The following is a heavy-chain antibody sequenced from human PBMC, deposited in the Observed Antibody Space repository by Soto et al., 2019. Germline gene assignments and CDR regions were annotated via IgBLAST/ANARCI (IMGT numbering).Heavy chain of an antibody. CDR3: AKALHGGGYWSGGSCSAPWFDP. V-gene: IGHV3-23*01. CDR2: ISGSGGST. D-gene: IGHD2-15*01. Sequence: HPGGSLRLSCAASGFTFSSYAMSWVRQAPGKGLEWVSAISGSGGSTYYADSVKGRFTISRDNSKNTLYLQMNSLRAEDTAVYYCAKALHGGGYWSGGSCSAPWFDPWGKGTLVTVSS. CDR1: GFTFSSYA. J-gene: IGHJ5*02.